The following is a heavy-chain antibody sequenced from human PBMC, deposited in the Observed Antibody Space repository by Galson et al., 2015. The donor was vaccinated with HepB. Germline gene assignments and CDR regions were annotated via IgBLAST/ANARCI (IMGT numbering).Heavy chain of an antibody. J-gene: IGHJ6*02. CDR2: IIPIFGTA. Sequence: SCAASGGTFSSYAISWVRQAPGQGLEWMGGIIPIFGTANYAQKFQGRVTITADESTSTAYMELSSLRSEDTAVYYCARGNSGFWSGYSDYYYYGMDVWGQGTTVTVSS. CDR3: ARGNSGFWSGYSDYYYYGMDV. CDR1: GGTFSSYA. D-gene: IGHD3-3*01. V-gene: IGHV1-69*01.